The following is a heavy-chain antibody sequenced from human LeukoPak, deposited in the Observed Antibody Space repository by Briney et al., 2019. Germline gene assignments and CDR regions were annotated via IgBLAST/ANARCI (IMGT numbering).Heavy chain of an antibody. J-gene: IGHJ5*02. CDR1: GFTFSSYW. Sequence: GGSLRLSCAASGFTFSSYWMSWVRQAPGKGLEWVANIKQDGSEKYYVDSVKGRFTISRDNAKNSLYLQMNSLRAEDTAVYCCARDLRYYYDSSGYYPNWFDPWGQGTLVTVSS. CDR3: ARDLRYYYDSSGYYPNWFDP. V-gene: IGHV3-7*01. D-gene: IGHD3-22*01. CDR2: IKQDGSEK.